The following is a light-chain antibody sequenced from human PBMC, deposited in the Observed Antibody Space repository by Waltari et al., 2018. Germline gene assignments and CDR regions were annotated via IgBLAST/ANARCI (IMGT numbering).Light chain of an antibody. CDR2: DAS. Sequence: EIMLTQSPGTRSLSPGERATLSCRASQSISKYLAWYQQKPGQAPRLLIYDASIRATGIPDRFSGSGYGTDFSLTISRLEPEDYAVYYCQKYGSLPATFGRGTKVEIK. V-gene: IGKV3-20*01. CDR3: QKYGSLPAT. CDR1: QSISKY. J-gene: IGKJ1*01.